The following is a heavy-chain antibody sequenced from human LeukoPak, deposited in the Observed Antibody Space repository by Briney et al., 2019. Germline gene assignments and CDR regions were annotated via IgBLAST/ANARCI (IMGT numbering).Heavy chain of an antibody. J-gene: IGHJ4*02. D-gene: IGHD6-13*01. Sequence: GGSLRLSCAASGFTFSSYGMHWVRQAPGKGLEWVAVIWYDGSNKYYADSVKGRFTISRDNSKNTLYLQMNSLRAEDTAVYYCARGYSSSWSSDYWGQGTLVTVSS. CDR2: IWYDGSNK. V-gene: IGHV3-33*01. CDR1: GFTFSSYG. CDR3: ARGYSSSWSSDY.